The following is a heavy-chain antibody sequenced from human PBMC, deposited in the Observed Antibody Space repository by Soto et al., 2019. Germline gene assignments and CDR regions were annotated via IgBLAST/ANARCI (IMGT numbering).Heavy chain of an antibody. J-gene: IGHJ5*02. Sequence: SETLSLTCTVSGGSISSSSYYWGWIRQPPGKGLEWIGSIYYSGSTYYNPSLKSRVTISVDTSKNQFSLKLSSVTAADTAVYYCARRKKVWLSEYRGWFDPWGQGTLVTVSS. CDR1: GGSISSSSYY. D-gene: IGHD6-19*01. CDR2: IYYSGST. V-gene: IGHV4-39*01. CDR3: ARRKKVWLSEYRGWFDP.